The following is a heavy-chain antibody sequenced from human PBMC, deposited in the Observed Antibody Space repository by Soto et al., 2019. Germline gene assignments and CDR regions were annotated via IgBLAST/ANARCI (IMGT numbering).Heavy chain of an antibody. D-gene: IGHD7-27*01. Sequence: GGSLRLSCAASGFTFSSYSMNWVRQAPGKGLEWVSYISSSSSTIYYADSVKGRFTISRDNAKNSLYLQMNSLRDEDTAVYYCARNLDLGKPKNYYFDYWGQGTLVTVSS. CDR1: GFTFSSYS. J-gene: IGHJ4*02. CDR2: ISSSSSTI. V-gene: IGHV3-48*02. CDR3: ARNLDLGKPKNYYFDY.